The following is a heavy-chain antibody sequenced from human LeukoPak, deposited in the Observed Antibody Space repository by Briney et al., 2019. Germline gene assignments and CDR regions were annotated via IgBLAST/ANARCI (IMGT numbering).Heavy chain of an antibody. CDR3: ARVTTVTTSFHFDY. Sequence: SETLSLTCTVSGGSISSGGYYWSWIRQPPGEGLEWIGYIYYSGSTYYHPSLKSRVTISLDTSKNQFSLKLSSVTAADTAVYYCARVTTVTTSFHFDYLGQGTLVTVSS. CDR2: IYYSGST. D-gene: IGHD4-17*01. CDR1: GGSISSGGYY. J-gene: IGHJ4*02. V-gene: IGHV4-30-4*01.